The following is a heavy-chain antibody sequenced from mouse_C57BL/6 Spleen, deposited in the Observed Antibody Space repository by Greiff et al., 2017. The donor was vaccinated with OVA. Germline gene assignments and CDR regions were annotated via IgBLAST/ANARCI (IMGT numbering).Heavy chain of an antibody. J-gene: IGHJ2*01. CDR2: INPNNGGT. Sequence: EVKLMESGPELVKPGASVKMSCKASGYTFTDYNMHWVKQSHGKSLEWIGYINPNNGGTSYNQKFKGKATLTVNKSSSTAYMELRSLTSEDSAVYYCAREANWDSYFDYWGQGTTLTVSS. CDR1: GYTFTDYN. CDR3: AREANWDSYFDY. V-gene: IGHV1-22*01. D-gene: IGHD4-1*01.